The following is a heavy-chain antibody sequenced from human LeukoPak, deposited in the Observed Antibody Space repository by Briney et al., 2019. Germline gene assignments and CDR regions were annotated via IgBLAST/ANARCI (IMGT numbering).Heavy chain of an antibody. J-gene: IGHJ4*02. CDR3: AKWGQQLVRGYFDY. D-gene: IGHD6-13*01. V-gene: IGHV3-9*01. Sequence: GGSLRLSCAASGFTFDDYAIHWVRQAPGKGLEWVSGISWNGGSIGYADSVKGRFTISRDNSKNTLYLQMNSLRAEDTAVYYCAKWGQQLVRGYFDYWGQGTLVTVSS. CDR1: GFTFDDYA. CDR2: ISWNGGSI.